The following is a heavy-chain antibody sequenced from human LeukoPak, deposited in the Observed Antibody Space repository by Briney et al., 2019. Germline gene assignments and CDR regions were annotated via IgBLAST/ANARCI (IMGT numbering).Heavy chain of an antibody. CDR1: GCTFSDAW. V-gene: IGHV3-15*01. CDR2: IKRKLDGGTT. CDR3: IAIFYTYGRRRSFDY. D-gene: IGHD5-18*01. Sequence: PGCSLILSCAASGCTFSDAWMIVLHQAPGKGVWLVGLIKRKLDGGTTDYDAPVKVRFTISRDDSKINLYLQMNSLKIEDTAVYYCIAIFYTYGRRRSFDYWGQGTLVYVSS. J-gene: IGHJ4*02.